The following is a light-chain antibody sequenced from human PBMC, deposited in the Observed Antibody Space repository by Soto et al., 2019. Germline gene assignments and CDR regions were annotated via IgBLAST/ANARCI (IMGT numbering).Light chain of an antibody. CDR2: GAS. CDR1: QSVSSNS. V-gene: IGKV3-20*01. CDR3: QQYGSSPYT. Sequence: EIVLTQSPGTLSLSPVERATLSCRASQSVSSNSLAWYQQKPGQAPRLFIYGASSRATGIPDRFSGSGSGADFTLTISRLEPEDFSVYYCQQYGSSPYTFCQGTKLEIK. J-gene: IGKJ2*01.